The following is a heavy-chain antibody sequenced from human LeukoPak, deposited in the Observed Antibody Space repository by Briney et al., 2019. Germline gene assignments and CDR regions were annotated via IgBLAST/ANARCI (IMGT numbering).Heavy chain of an antibody. CDR2: IDSDGGDK. Sequence: PGGSLRLSCAASDFTLSPYWMTWVRQAPGRGLEWVANIDSDGGDKYYGDSVKGRFSISRDNAENSLFLQMNNLRVEDSAVYYCARGGSGSSNYWVFWGQGTLVTVSS. D-gene: IGHD1-1*01. J-gene: IGHJ4*02. V-gene: IGHV3-7*01. CDR3: ARGGSGSSNYWVF. CDR1: DFTLSPYW.